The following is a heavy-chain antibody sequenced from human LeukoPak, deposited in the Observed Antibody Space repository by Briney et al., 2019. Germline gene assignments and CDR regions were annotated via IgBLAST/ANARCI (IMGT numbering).Heavy chain of an antibody. CDR3: ARGLTYYYDSSGYYRYDAFDI. D-gene: IGHD3-22*01. CDR1: GYTFTSYY. CDR2: INPSGGST. J-gene: IGHJ3*02. Sequence: GASVKVSCKASGYTFTSYYMHWVRQAPGQGLEWMGIINPSGGSTSYAQKFQGRVTMTRDMSTSTAYMELSRLRSDDTAVYYCARGLTYYYDSSGYYRYDAFDIWGQGTMVTVSS. V-gene: IGHV1-46*01.